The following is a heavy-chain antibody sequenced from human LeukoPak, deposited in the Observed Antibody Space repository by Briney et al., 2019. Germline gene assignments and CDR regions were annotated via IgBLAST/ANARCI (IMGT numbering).Heavy chain of an antibody. CDR3: ARDRGGYYDSSGYYHVFDY. J-gene: IGHJ4*02. CDR2: IYYSGST. CDR1: GGSISSYY. Sequence: SETLSLTCTVSGGSISSYYWSWIRQPPGKGLEWIGYIYYSGSTNYNPSLKSRVTISVDTSKNQFSLKLSSVTAADTAVYYCARDRGGYYDSSGYYHVFDYWGQGTLVTVSS. V-gene: IGHV4-59*01. D-gene: IGHD3-22*01.